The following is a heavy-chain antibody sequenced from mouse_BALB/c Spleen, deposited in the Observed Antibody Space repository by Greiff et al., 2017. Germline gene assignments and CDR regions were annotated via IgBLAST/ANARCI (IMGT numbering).Heavy chain of an antibody. CDR1: SYTFTDYA. D-gene: IGHD2-1*01. CDR3: ARGNYGNFAWFAY. CDR2: ISTYYGNT. V-gene: IGHV1-67*01. Sequence: QVQLQQSGPELVRPGVSVKISCKGSSYTFTDYAMHWVKQSHVKSLEWIGVISTYYGNTNYNQKFKGKATMTVDKSSSTAYMELARLTSEDSAVYYCARGNYGNFAWFAYWGQGTLVTVSA. J-gene: IGHJ3*01.